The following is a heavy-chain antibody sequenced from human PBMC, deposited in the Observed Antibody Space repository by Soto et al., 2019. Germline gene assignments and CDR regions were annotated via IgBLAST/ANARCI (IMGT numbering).Heavy chain of an antibody. J-gene: IGHJ4*02. CDR2: IYYSGST. Sequence: QVQLLESGPGLVKPSQTLSLTCTVSGGSISSGGYYWSWIRQHPGKGLEWIGYIYYSGSTYYIPSLKSRVTQSVDTSKNQFSLKLSSVTAADTAVYYCARDGRNYYGSGTVDYWGQGTLVTVSS. D-gene: IGHD3-10*01. CDR1: GGSISSGGYY. CDR3: ARDGRNYYGSGTVDY. V-gene: IGHV4-31*03.